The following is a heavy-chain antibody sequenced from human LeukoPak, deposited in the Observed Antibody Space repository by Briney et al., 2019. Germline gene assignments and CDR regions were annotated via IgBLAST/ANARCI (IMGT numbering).Heavy chain of an antibody. D-gene: IGHD6-13*01. J-gene: IGHJ3*02. CDR1: GFTFSAYE. V-gene: IGHV3-48*03. Sequence: GGSLRLSCAASGFTFSAYEMNWVRQAPGKGLEWVSYIGSSGSTVYYADSVKGRFTISRDNAKNSLHMQMESLRDEDTAIYYCARGQQQLVVRGAFDIWGQGTMVTVSS. CDR2: IGSSGSTV. CDR3: ARGQQQLVVRGAFDI.